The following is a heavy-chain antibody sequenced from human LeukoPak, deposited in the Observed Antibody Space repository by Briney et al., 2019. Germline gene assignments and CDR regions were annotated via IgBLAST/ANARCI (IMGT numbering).Heavy chain of an antibody. CDR3: ARLGGDLYCTSTRCFYDY. V-gene: IGHV5-51*01. CDR2: IYAGDSNT. D-gene: IGHD2-2*01. Sequence: GESLKISCKGSGYRFTSYWIGWVRRMPGKGLEWMGLIYAGDSNTRYRPSFQGQVTILVDKSISTAYLQWSSLKASDTAMYYCARLGGDLYCTSTRCFYDYWGQGTLVTVSP. J-gene: IGHJ4*02. CDR1: GYRFTSYW.